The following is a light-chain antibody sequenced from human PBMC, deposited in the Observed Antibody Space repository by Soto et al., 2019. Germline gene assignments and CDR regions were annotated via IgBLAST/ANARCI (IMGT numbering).Light chain of an antibody. CDR1: QSVSRY. CDR2: DAF. Sequence: DIVLTQSPVTLSLSPGESATLSCRASQSVSRYLAWYQKKPGQAPRLLIFDAFKRATGIPARFSGSGSGTDFTLTISSLEPEDFAIYYCQQRSNWPVACGQGTKLEIK. J-gene: IGKJ2*01. V-gene: IGKV3-11*01. CDR3: QQRSNWPVA.